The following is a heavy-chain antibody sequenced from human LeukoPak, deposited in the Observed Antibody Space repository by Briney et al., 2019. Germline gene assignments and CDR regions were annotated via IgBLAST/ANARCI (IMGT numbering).Heavy chain of an antibody. Sequence: ASVKVSCKASGNTFISNGISWVRQAPGQGLEWMGWISTNTGDTSYSQNFQGRVTLTTDTSTTTVNMELRSLRSDDTAVYYCARDWYCTSTGCHDTFDIWGQGTMVTVSS. J-gene: IGHJ3*02. CDR3: ARDWYCTSTGCHDTFDI. CDR2: ISTNTGDT. CDR1: GNTFISNG. V-gene: IGHV1-18*01. D-gene: IGHD2-2*01.